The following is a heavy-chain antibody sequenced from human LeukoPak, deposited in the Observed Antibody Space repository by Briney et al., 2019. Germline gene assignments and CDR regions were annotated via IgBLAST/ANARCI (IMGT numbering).Heavy chain of an antibody. Sequence: NPSETLSLTCTVSGGSIRSYYWSWIRQPPGKGLEWIGYIYYSGSTNYNPSLKSRVSISVDTSENQFSLKLSSVTAADTAVYYCARTGSTVTMLYPFDHWGQGTLVTVSS. CDR2: IYYSGST. J-gene: IGHJ4*02. CDR3: ARTGSTVTMLYPFDH. V-gene: IGHV4-59*01. CDR1: GGSIRSYY. D-gene: IGHD4-17*01.